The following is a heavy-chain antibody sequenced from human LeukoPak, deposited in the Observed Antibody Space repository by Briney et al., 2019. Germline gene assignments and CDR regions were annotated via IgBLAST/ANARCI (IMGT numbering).Heavy chain of an antibody. CDR3: ARDRGSAGGFDY. D-gene: IGHD6-13*01. V-gene: IGHV4-59*01. CDR2: IYYSGST. J-gene: IGHJ4*02. CDR1: GGSISSYF. Sequence: SETLSLTCTVSGGSISSYFWSWIRQPPGKGLEWIAYIYYSGSTNYNPSLKSRVTISVDTSKNQVSLKLSSVTAADTAVYYCARDRGSAGGFDYWGQGTLVTVS.